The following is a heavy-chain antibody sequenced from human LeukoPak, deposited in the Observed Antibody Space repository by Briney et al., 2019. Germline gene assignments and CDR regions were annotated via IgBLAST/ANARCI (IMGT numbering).Heavy chain of an antibody. CDR1: GYTFTSYG. CDR2: ISAYNGNT. CDR3: ARSPLGVASNWAFDY. D-gene: IGHD7-27*01. Sequence: ASVKVSCKASGYTFTSYGISWVRQAPGQGLEWMGWISAYNGNTNYAQKLQGRVTMTTDTSTSTAYMELRSLRSDDTAVYYCARSPLGVASNWAFDYWGQGTLVTVSS. V-gene: IGHV1-18*01. J-gene: IGHJ4*02.